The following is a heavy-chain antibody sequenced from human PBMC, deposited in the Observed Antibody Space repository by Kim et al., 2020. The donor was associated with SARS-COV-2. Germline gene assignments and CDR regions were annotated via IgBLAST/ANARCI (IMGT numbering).Heavy chain of an antibody. D-gene: IGHD2-21*01. CDR1: GYTFTSYY. CDR2: INPSGGST. V-gene: IGHV1-46*01. J-gene: IGHJ4*02. CDR3: ARFHSLILTGYYFDY. Sequence: ASVKVSCKASGYTFTSYYMHWVRQAPGQGLEWMGIINPSGGSTSYAQKFQGRVTMTRDTSTSTVYMELSSLRSEDTAVYYCARFHSLILTGYYFDYWGQGTLVTVSS.